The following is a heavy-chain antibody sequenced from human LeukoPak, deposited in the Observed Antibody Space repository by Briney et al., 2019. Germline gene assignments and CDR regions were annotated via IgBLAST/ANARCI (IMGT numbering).Heavy chain of an antibody. J-gene: IGHJ4*02. V-gene: IGHV3-64*01. CDR1: GFTFNSYA. CDR3: ARERGYTYGYSFDY. D-gene: IGHD5-18*01. Sequence: GGSLRLSCAASGFTFNSYAMHWVRQAPGKGLEHVSGITGDGGRTFCASSVKGTFTVSRDNSKNTLFLQMGSLRAEDMAVYYCARERGYTYGYSFDYWGQGTLVTVSS. CDR2: ITGDGGRT.